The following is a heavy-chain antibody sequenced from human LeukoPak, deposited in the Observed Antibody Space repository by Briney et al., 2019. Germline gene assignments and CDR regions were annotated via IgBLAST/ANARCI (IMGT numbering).Heavy chain of an antibody. CDR2: IYTSGST. Sequence: SQTLSLTCTVSGGSISSGSYYWSWIRQPAGKGLEWIGRIYTSGSTNHNPSLKSRVIMSLDTSKSQFSLSLSSVTAADTAVYYCARDNNGLYFGVRGFDIWGQGKMVIVSS. CDR1: GGSISSGSYY. J-gene: IGHJ3*02. V-gene: IGHV4-61*02. CDR3: ARDNNGLYFGVRGFDI. D-gene: IGHD3-3*01.